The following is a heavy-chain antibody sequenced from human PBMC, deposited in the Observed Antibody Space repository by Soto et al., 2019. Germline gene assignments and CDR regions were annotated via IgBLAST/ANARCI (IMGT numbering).Heavy chain of an antibody. Sequence: VQLVESGGGLVQPGGSRRPSWEASGFTFSNNWIHWVGQVPGKGPVGVEGIKGEGGNTNYADSVKGRFTISRDNAQNTLCVQINSLTAEDTAVYSCARGIPGHYAFDVWGQGTMVTVSS. V-gene: IGHV3-74*01. CDR3: ARGIPGHYAFDV. J-gene: IGHJ3*01. D-gene: IGHD1-1*01. CDR1: GFTFSNNW. CDR2: IKGEGGNT.